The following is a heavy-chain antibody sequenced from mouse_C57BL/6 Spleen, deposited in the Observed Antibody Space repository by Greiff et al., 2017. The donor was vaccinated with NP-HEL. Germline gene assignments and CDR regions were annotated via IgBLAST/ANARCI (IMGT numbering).Heavy chain of an antibody. Sequence: EVQLQESGPELVKPGASVKISCKASGYSFTDYNMNWVKQSNGKSLEWIGVINPNYGTTSYNQKFKGKATLTVDQSSSTAYMQLNSLTSEDSAVYYCARGLYSYDYLAWFAYWGQGTLVTVSA. CDR1: GYSFTDYN. CDR3: ARGLYSYDYLAWFAY. D-gene: IGHD2-4*01. V-gene: IGHV1-39*01. J-gene: IGHJ3*01. CDR2: INPNYGTT.